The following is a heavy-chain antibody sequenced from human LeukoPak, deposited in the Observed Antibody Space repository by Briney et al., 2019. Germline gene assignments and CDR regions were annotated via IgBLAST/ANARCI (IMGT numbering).Heavy chain of an antibody. V-gene: IGHV3-23*01. D-gene: IGHD3-9*01. CDR3: AKWGDYDVLTGYYVSDF. Sequence: PGPTLRLSCAASAFTFSRYAMSWVRQAPGKGLEWVSAISGSGGSTYYADSVKSRFTLSRDSSKNTLYLQMNSLRADDTAVYYCAKWGDYDVLTGYYVSDFWGQGTLVTVSS. J-gene: IGHJ4*02. CDR2: ISGSGGST. CDR1: AFTFSRYA.